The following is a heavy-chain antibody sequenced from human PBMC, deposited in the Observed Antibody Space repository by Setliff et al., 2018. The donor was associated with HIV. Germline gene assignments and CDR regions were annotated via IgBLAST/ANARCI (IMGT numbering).Heavy chain of an antibody. CDR1: GFTFSSYA. V-gene: IGHV3-23*01. CDR2: IRGSGGST. CDR3: AKDPRAAVATICDY. Sequence: QPGGSLRLSCAASGFTFSSYAMSWVRQAPGKGLEWVSAIRGSGGSTYYADSVKGRFTISRDNSKNTLYLQRNSLRAEDTAVYYCAKDPRAAVATICDYWGQGTLVTVSS. J-gene: IGHJ4*02. D-gene: IGHD5-12*01.